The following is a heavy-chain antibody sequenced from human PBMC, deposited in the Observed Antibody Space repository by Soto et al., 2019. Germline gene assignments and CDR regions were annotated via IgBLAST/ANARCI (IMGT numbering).Heavy chain of an antibody. Sequence: TGGSLSLSYAASGFTFSSYAMHWVRPAPGKGLEWVAITSYDGSNKYYADSVKGRFTISRDNSKNTLYVQMNSLRAEDTAVYYCARVDSSSPNYYYYAMDVWGQGTTVTVSS. D-gene: IGHD6-6*01. CDR2: TSYDGSNK. V-gene: IGHV3-30-3*01. CDR1: GFTFSSYA. J-gene: IGHJ6*02. CDR3: ARVDSSSPNYYYYAMDV.